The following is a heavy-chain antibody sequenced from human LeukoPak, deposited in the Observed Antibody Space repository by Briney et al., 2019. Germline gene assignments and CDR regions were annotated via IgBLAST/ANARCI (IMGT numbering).Heavy chain of an antibody. J-gene: IGHJ2*01. CDR3: ARVRTGITGKWYLDF. D-gene: IGHD1-1*01. CDR1: RCTFSSYA. Sequence: GGSLRLSCTPCRCTFSSYAMMWVRQAPGNGLEWVSYISTSSSYIYYAASVKCRFIISRDNAKNSLDLTMDSLRARDTAVYYCARVRTGITGKWYLDFWGRGTLVTVSS. CDR2: ISTSSSYI. V-gene: IGHV3-21*01.